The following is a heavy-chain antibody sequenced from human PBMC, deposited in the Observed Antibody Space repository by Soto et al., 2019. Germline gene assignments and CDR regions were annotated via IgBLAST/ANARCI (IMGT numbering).Heavy chain of an antibody. CDR2: INHSGST. V-gene: IGHV4-34*01. D-gene: IGHD6-19*01. CDR1: GGSFSGYY. CDR3: ARRGFGSGWPQGYYYYGMDV. Sequence: KTSETLSLTCAVYGGSFSGYYWSWIRQPPGKGLEWIGEINHSGSTNYNPSLKSRVTISVDTSKNQFSLKLSSVTAADTAVYYCARRGFGSGWPQGYYYYGMDVWGQGTTVTVSS. J-gene: IGHJ6*02.